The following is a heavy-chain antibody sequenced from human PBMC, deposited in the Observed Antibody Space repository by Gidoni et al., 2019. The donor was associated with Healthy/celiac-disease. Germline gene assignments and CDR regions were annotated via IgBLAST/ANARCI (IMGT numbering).Heavy chain of an antibody. Sequence: EVQLVESGGGLVQPGRSLRLSCAASGFTFDDYALHWVRQAPGKGLEWVSGISWNSGSIGYADSVKGRFTISRDNAKNSLYLQMNSLRAEDTALYYCAKDLGYSYGSGMGPNFDYWGQGTLVTVSS. J-gene: IGHJ4*02. CDR2: ISWNSGSI. D-gene: IGHD5-18*01. V-gene: IGHV3-9*01. CDR1: GFTFDDYA. CDR3: AKDLGYSYGSGMGPNFDY.